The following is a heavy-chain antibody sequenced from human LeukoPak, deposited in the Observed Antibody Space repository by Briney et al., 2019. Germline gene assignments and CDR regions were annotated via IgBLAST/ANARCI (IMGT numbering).Heavy chain of an antibody. CDR2: INHSGST. J-gene: IGHJ5*02. CDR1: GGSFSGYY. V-gene: IGHV4-34*01. D-gene: IGHD6-19*01. Sequence: SETLSLTCAVYGGSFSGYYWSWIRQPPGKGLEWIGEINHSGSTNYNPSLKSRVTISVGTSKNQFSLKLSSVTAADTAVYYCARPPYSSGLGGNWFDPWGQGTLVTVSS. CDR3: ARPPYSSGLGGNWFDP.